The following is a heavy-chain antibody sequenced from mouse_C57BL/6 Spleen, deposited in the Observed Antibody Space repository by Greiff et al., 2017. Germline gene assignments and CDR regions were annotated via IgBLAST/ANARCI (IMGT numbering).Heavy chain of an antibody. CDR2: IDPSDSET. CDR1: GYNFTSYW. CDR3: ASESNSGYYYAMGY. Sequence: VQLQQPGAELVRPGSSVKLSCKASGYNFTSYWMHWVKQRPIQGLEWIGNIDPSDSETQYNQKFKDKATLTVDKSSSTAYMQLISLTSEDSAVYYCASESNSGYYYAMGYWGQGTSVTVSS. J-gene: IGHJ4*01. V-gene: IGHV1-52*01. D-gene: IGHD2-5*01.